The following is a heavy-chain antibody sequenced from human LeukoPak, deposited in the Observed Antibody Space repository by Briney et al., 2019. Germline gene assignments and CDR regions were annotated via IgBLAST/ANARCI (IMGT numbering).Heavy chain of an antibody. V-gene: IGHV4-59*01. Sequence: PSETLSLTSTVSGGSLSSYYWSWIRQPPGKGLEWIGYIYYSGSTNYNPSLKSRVTISVDTSKNQSSLKLSSVTAADTAVYYCARAQNYGWFDPWGQGTLVTVSS. CDR3: ARAQNYGWFDP. J-gene: IGHJ5*02. CDR1: GGSLSSYY. CDR2: IYYSGST. D-gene: IGHD4-17*01.